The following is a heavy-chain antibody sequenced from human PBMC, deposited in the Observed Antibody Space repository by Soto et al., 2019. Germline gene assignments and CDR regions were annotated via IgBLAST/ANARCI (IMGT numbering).Heavy chain of an antibody. D-gene: IGHD4-17*01. Sequence: GSLRLSCAASGFTFSSYDMHWVRQATGKGLEWVSAIGTAGDTYYPGSVKGRFTISRENAKNSLYLQMNSLRAGDTAVYYCARSLGSGYGDDTGAFDIWGQGTMVTVSS. V-gene: IGHV3-13*01. CDR1: GFTFSSYD. CDR3: ARSLGSGYGDDTGAFDI. J-gene: IGHJ3*02. CDR2: IGTAGDT.